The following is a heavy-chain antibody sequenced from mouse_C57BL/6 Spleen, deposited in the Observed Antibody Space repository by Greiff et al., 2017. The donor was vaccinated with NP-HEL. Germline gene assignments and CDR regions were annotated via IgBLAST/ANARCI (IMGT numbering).Heavy chain of an antibody. CDR1: GYTFTSYW. CDR2: IDPSDSET. Sequence: QVQLQQPGAELVRPGSSVKLSCKASGYTFTSYWMHWVKQRPIQGLEWIGNIDPSDSETPYNQKFKDKATLTVDKSSSTAYMQLSSLTSEDSAVYYCARSGGNSPFDYWGQGTTLTVSS. D-gene: IGHD2-1*01. J-gene: IGHJ2*01. CDR3: ARSGGNSPFDY. V-gene: IGHV1-52*01.